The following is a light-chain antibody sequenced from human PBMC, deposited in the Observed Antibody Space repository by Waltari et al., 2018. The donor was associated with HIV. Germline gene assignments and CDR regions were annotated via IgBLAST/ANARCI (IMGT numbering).Light chain of an antibody. CDR1: TSSVGNYNY. CDR2: DVS. Sequence: QSALTQPRSVSVSPGQSVTISCTGTTSSVGNYNYVSWYKQHPGKAPKFMIYDVSKRPSGVPDRFSGSKSGNTASLTISGLQAEDEADYYCCSYAGSYTLGVFGGGTKVTVL. J-gene: IGLJ2*01. V-gene: IGLV2-11*01. CDR3: CSYAGSYTLGV.